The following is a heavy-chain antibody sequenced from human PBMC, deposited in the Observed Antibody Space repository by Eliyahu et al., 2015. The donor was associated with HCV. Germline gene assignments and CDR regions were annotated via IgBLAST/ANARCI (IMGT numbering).Heavy chain of an antibody. J-gene: IGHJ3*02. D-gene: IGHD1-26*01. CDR3: ARPIVGANDAFDI. Sequence: QVQLVESGGGLVKPGGSLILXCAXSGFXXSDYYMSWIRQAPGKGLEWVSXISSSGSTIYYADSVKGRFTISRDNAKNSLYLQMNSLRAEDTAVYYCARPIVGANDAFDIWGQGTMVTVSS. CDR1: GFXXSDYY. V-gene: IGHV3-11*01. CDR2: ISSSGSTI.